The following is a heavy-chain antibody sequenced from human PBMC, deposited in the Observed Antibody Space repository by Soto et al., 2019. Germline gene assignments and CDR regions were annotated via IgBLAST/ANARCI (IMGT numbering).Heavy chain of an antibody. Sequence: PGGSLRLPCAASGFTFSSYAMSWVRQAPGKGLEWVSAISGSGGSTYYADSVKGRFTISRDNSKNTLYLQMNSLRAEDTAVYYCAKQGSSWPYYFDYWGQGTLVTVSS. V-gene: IGHV3-23*01. J-gene: IGHJ4*02. CDR3: AKQGSSWPYYFDY. D-gene: IGHD6-13*01. CDR2: ISGSGGST. CDR1: GFTFSSYA.